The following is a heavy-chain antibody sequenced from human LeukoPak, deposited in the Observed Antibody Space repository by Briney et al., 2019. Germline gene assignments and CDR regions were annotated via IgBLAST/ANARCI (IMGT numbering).Heavy chain of an antibody. CDR3: ARVDFWSATSYYYMDV. CDR1: GGTFSSNA. Sequence: SVKVSCKASGGTFSSNAISWVRQAPGQGLEWMGGIIPIFGIANYAQKFQDRVTITADKSTSTAYMELSSLRSEDTAVYYCARVDFWSATSYYYMDVWGKGTTVTVSS. D-gene: IGHD3-3*01. J-gene: IGHJ6*03. V-gene: IGHV1-69*10. CDR2: IIPIFGIA.